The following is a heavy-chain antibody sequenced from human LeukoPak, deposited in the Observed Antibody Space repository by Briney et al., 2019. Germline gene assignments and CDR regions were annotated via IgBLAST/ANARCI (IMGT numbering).Heavy chain of an antibody. D-gene: IGHD3-22*01. J-gene: IGHJ4*02. CDR1: GFTFSSYA. Sequence: GGSLRLSCAASGFTFSSYAMSWVRQAPGKGLEWVSAISGSGGSTYYADSVKGRFTISRDNSKNTLYLQMNSLRAEDTAVYYCAKDTQSQRSGYYVWPGGYWGQGTLVTVSS. CDR3: AKDTQSQRSGYYVWPGGY. V-gene: IGHV3-23*01. CDR2: ISGSGGST.